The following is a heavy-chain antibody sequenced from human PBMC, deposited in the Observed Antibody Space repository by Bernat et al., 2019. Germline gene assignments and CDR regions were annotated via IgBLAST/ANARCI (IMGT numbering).Heavy chain of an antibody. CDR3: ANPYSRGAVDLRGS. D-gene: IGHD6-19*01. J-gene: IGHJ5*02. V-gene: IGHV3-53*02. CDR2: IYSGGRT. CDR1: GIIVSSNY. Sequence: EVQLVETGGDLIQPGGSLRLSCAASGIIVSSNYMSWIRQAPGKGLEWVSVIYSGGRTYYADSVKGRFTISRDNSKNTLYLQMNSLRADDTAVYYCANPYSRGAVDLRGSWGQGTLVTVSS.